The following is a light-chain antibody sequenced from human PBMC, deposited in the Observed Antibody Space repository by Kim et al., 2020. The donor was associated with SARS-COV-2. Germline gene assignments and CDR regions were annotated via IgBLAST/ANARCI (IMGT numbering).Light chain of an antibody. V-gene: IGKV3-11*01. Sequence: SLSPGERATVSCRASQSVGTYLAWYQQKPGQAPRLLIYDASNRATGIPARFSGSGSGTDFTLTISSLEPEDFAVYYCQQRSNWPLTFGGGTKVDIK. CDR1: QSVGTY. CDR2: DAS. CDR3: QQRSNWPLT. J-gene: IGKJ4*01.